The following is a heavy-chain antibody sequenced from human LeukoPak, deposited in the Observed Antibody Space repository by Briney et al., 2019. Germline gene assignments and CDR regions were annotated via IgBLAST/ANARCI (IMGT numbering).Heavy chain of an antibody. CDR3: AKLQLWTPEFDY. CDR1: GFTFSSYG. Sequence: GGSPRLSCAASGFTFSSYGMHWVRQAPGKGLEWVAFIRYDGSNKYYADSVKGRFTISRDNSKNTLYLQMNSLRAEDTAVYYCAKLQLWTPEFDYWGQGTLVTVSS. J-gene: IGHJ4*02. D-gene: IGHD5-18*01. CDR2: IRYDGSNK. V-gene: IGHV3-30*02.